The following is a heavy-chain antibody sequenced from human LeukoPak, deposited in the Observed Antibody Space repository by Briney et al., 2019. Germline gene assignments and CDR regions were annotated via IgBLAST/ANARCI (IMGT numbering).Heavy chain of an antibody. Sequence: SETLSLTCAVSGGSISSSNWWSWVRQPPGKGLEWIGEIYHGGSTNYNPSLKSRVTISVDKSKNQFSLKLSSVTAADTAVYYCAARGGSFDFGYWGRGTLVTVSS. V-gene: IGHV4-4*02. CDR1: GGSISSSNW. D-gene: IGHD1-26*01. CDR3: AARGGSFDFGY. CDR2: IYHGGST. J-gene: IGHJ4*02.